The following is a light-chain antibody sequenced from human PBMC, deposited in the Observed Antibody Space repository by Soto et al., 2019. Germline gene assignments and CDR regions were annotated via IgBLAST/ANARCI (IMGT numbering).Light chain of an antibody. CDR1: QYVGHY. J-gene: IGKJ4*01. Sequence: EIVVTHSPTTLSLSPGERATLSCRTSQYVGHYFCWHQQKPGQAPRLLIYDASKRATGIPARFSGSGSGTDFTLTIFSLEREDFAVYYCQERGSWPRGAFGGGTKVDI. CDR2: DAS. CDR3: QERGSWPRGA. V-gene: IGKV3-11*01.